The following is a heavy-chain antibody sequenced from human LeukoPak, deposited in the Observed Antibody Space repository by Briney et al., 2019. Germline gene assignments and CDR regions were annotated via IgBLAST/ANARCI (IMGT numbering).Heavy chain of an antibody. J-gene: IGHJ4*02. CDR1: GFTFSSYA. CDR2: ISGSGGST. D-gene: IGHD2-15*01. CDR3: ANPLLRGGL. V-gene: IGHV3-23*01. Sequence: GGSLRLSCAASGFTFSSYAMSWVRQAPGKGLEWVSAISGSGGSTYYADSLRGRFTISRDKSKNTLYLQKRSPRAEETAAYNCANPLLRGGLWGQGTLVTVSS.